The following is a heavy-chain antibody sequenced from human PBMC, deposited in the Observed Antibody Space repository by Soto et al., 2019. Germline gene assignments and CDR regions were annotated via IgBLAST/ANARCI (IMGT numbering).Heavy chain of an antibody. CDR2: IYYSGST. CDR1: GGSISSSSYY. D-gene: IGHD3-16*01. CDR3: ARRIFLGARFDP. J-gene: IGHJ5*02. Sequence: ETLSLTCTVSGGSISSSSYYWGWIRQPPGKGLEWIGSIYYSGSTYYNPSLKSRVTISVDTSKNQFSLKLSSVTAADTAVYYCARRIFLGARFDPWGQGTLVTVSS. V-gene: IGHV4-39*01.